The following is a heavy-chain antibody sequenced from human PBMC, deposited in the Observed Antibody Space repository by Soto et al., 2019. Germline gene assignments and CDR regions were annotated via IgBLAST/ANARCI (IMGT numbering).Heavy chain of an antibody. D-gene: IGHD3-3*01. V-gene: IGHV3-23*01. Sequence: GGSLRLSCAASGFTFSSYAMSWVRQAPGKGLEWVSAISGSGGSTYYADSVKGRFTISRDNSKNTLYLQMNSLRAEDTAVYYCAKDGEYYDFWSGYYSQSFSSFDYWGQGTLVTVSS. CDR2: ISGSGGST. CDR3: AKDGEYYDFWSGYYSQSFSSFDY. J-gene: IGHJ4*02. CDR1: GFTFSSYA.